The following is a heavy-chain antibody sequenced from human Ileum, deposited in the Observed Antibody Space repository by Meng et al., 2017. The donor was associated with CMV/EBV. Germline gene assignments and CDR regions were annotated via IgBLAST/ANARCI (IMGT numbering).Heavy chain of an antibody. CDR2: IHPTGTT. D-gene: IGHD3-10*01. CDR3: ARAAARGVPVDL. J-gene: IGHJ5*02. V-gene: IGHV4-4*07. Sequence: QLQLQESGPTLLQPAETLSRTCTVPGGSLTSYYWTWIRQPAGKGLEWIGRIHPTGTTDDNPSLRSRVSMSLDKSKNQFSLKLTSVTAADTAVYYCARAAARGVPVDLWGQGTLVTVSS. CDR1: GGSLTSYY.